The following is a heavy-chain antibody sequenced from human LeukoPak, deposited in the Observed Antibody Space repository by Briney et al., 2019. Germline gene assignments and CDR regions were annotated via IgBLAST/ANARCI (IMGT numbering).Heavy chain of an antibody. J-gene: IGHJ4*02. CDR1: GFPFSTHS. V-gene: IGHV3-23*01. Sequence: GGSLRLSCAASGFPFSTHSLNWVRQAPGKGLEWVSSISAGGDFVYYGDSVKGRFTMSRDSPKNMLYLQMNSLRAEDTAVYFCGKAESSSSTPGPARFDYRGQGTLVTVSS. D-gene: IGHD6-13*01. CDR2: ISAGGDFV. CDR3: GKAESSSSTPGPARFDY.